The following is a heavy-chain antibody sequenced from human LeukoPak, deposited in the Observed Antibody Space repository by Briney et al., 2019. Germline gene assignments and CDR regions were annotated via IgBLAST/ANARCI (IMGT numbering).Heavy chain of an antibody. Sequence: SETLSLTCTVSGGSISSYYWSWIGQPPGKGLEWIGYIHYSGRTNYNPSLKTRVTISGDTSKNQFSLKLSSVTAADTAVYYCAIAQGQQLYYWSFDLWGRGTLVTVSS. CDR2: IHYSGRT. D-gene: IGHD6-13*01. CDR3: AIAQGQQLYYWSFDL. J-gene: IGHJ2*01. CDR1: GGSISSYY. V-gene: IGHV4-59*08.